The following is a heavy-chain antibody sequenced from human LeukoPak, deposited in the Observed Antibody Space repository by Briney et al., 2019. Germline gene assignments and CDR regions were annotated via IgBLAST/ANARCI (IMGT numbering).Heavy chain of an antibody. Sequence: SETLSLTCTVSGGSISSSSYYWGWIRQPPGKGLEWIGYIYYSGSTYYNPSLKSRVTMSVDTSKNQFSLKLSSVTAADTAVYYCAREEWFDPWGQGTLVTVSS. CDR3: AREEWFDP. CDR2: IYYSGST. J-gene: IGHJ5*02. CDR1: GGSISSSSYY. V-gene: IGHV4-30-4*08.